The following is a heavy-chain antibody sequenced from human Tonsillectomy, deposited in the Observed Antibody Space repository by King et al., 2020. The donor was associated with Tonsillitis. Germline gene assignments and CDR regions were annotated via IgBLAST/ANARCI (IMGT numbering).Heavy chain of an antibody. CDR1: GFTFDIYA. CDR3: AKDLGEGSGSYYYGMDV. Sequence: VQLVESGGGLVQPGRSLRLSCAASGFTFDIYAMHWVRQAPGKGLEWVSIIIWNIGSIGYADSVKGRFTISSDKAKKSLYLQMNSLRAEDTALYYCAKDLGEGSGSYYYGMDVWGQGTTVTVSS. V-gene: IGHV3-9*01. CDR2: IIWNIGSI. D-gene: IGHD3-10*01. J-gene: IGHJ6*02.